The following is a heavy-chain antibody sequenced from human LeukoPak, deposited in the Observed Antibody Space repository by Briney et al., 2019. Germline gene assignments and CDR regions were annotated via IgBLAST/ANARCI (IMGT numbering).Heavy chain of an antibody. Sequence: SETLSLTRTVSGGSVSSGSYYWSWIRQPPGKGLEWIGYIYYSGSTKYNPSLKSRVSISVDTSKNQFSLKLSSVTAADTAVYYCARGAGAGYNLQPFDYWGQGTLVTASS. CDR1: GGSVSSGSYY. CDR3: ARGAGAGYNLQPFDY. D-gene: IGHD5-24*01. V-gene: IGHV4-61*01. CDR2: IYYSGST. J-gene: IGHJ4*02.